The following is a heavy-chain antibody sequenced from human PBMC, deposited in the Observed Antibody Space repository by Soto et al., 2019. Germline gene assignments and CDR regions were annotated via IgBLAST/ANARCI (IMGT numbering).Heavy chain of an antibody. V-gene: IGHV4-30-4*01. CDR3: AREDSPLRGYYCMDV. D-gene: IGHD3-16*01. J-gene: IGHJ6*02. Sequence: QVQLQESGPGLVKPSQTLSLTCTVSGGSISSGDYYWSWIRQPPGKGLEWIGYIYYSGSTYYNPSLKSRVTISVDTSKNQFSLKLSSVTDAYTAVYYCAREDSPLRGYYCMDVWGQGTTVTVSS. CDR2: IYYSGST. CDR1: GGSISSGDYY.